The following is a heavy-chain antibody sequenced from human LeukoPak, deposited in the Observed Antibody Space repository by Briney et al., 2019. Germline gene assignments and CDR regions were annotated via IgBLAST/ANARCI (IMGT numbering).Heavy chain of an antibody. J-gene: IGHJ6*02. CDR1: GGSFSGYY. CDR2: INHSGST. D-gene: IGHD3-10*01. V-gene: IGHV4-34*01. CDR3: ARGSGYAPYYYYGMDV. Sequence: SETLSLTCAVYGGSFSGYYWSWIRQPPGKGLEWIGEINHSGSTNYNPSLKSRVTISVDTSKNLFPLKLSSVTAADTAVYYCARGSGYAPYYYYGMDVWGQGTTVTVSS.